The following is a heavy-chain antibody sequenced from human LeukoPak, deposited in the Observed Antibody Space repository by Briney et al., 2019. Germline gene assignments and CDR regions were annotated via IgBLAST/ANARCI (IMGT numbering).Heavy chain of an antibody. Sequence: GGSLRLSCAASGFTFSRYWMHWVRQAPGKGLLWVSRINGDGSTTTYADSVKGRFTISRDNAKNTLYLQMSSLRAKDTAVYYCARDLNGGGDYWGQGTLVTASS. J-gene: IGHJ4*02. V-gene: IGHV3-74*01. CDR2: INGDGSTT. CDR3: ARDLNGGGDY. D-gene: IGHD4-23*01. CDR1: GFTFSRYW.